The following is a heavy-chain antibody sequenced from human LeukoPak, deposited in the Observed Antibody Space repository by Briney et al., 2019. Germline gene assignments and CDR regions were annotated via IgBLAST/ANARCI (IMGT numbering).Heavy chain of an antibody. CDR1: GFTLSDSA. J-gene: IGHJ4*02. V-gene: IGHV3-73*01. Sequence: GGSLKLSCAASGFTLSDSAMHWVRQTSDKGLEWVGRIRSKTNSYATEYGASVKGRFTISRDDSKNTIYLQMNSLKTEDTAVYYCARHMDPDFGDKKLFDYWGLGTQVTVSS. CDR3: ARHMDPDFGDKKLFDY. CDR2: IRSKTNSYAT. D-gene: IGHD4-23*01.